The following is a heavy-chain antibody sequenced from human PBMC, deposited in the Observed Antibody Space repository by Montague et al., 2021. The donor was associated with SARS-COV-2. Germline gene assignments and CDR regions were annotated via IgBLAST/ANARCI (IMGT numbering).Heavy chain of an antibody. J-gene: IGHJ4*02. V-gene: IGHV4-39*01. CDR1: GGSISSSSYY. CDR3: AGHGKTRNAMIVVVIGYFDY. CDR2: IYYSGST. D-gene: IGHD3-22*01. Sequence: SETLSLTCTVSGGSISSSSYYWGWIRQPPGKGLEWIGSIYYSGSTYYTPSLKSTVTISADTSKNQFSLKLSSVTAAATAVYYCAGHGKTRNAMIVVVIGYFDYWGQGTLVTVSS.